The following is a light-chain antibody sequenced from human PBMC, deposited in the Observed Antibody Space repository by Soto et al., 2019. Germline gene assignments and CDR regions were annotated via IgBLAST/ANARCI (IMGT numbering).Light chain of an antibody. CDR3: SSYTSATTLGV. Sequence: QSALTQPASVSGSPGQSITIPCTGTSSDIGNYNYVSWYQQHPGRAPKLMIYEVSNRPSGVSNRFSGSKSGNTASLTISGLRPEDEAAYYCSSYTSATTLGVFGGGTKVTVL. CDR2: EVS. J-gene: IGLJ3*02. V-gene: IGLV2-14*01. CDR1: SSDIGNYNY.